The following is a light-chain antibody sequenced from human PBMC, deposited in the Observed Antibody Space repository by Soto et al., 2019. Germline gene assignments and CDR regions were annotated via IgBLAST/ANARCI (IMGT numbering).Light chain of an antibody. CDR1: QSVSSSY. CDR2: DAS. V-gene: IGKV3-20*01. J-gene: IGKJ1*01. CDR3: QQYGSSPWT. Sequence: EIVLTQSPGTLSLSPGERATLSCRASQSVSSSYLVWYQQKPGQAPRLLIYDASIRATGIPDRFSGSGSGTDFTLTISRLEPEDFAVYYCQQYGSSPWTFGQGTKVESK.